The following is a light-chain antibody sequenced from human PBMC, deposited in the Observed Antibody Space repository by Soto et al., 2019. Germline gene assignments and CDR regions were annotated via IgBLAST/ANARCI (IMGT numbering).Light chain of an antibody. CDR1: SINVGGYNY. CDR3: SSYTTTDTYV. J-gene: IGLJ1*01. CDR2: DVS. Sequence: QSVLTQPASVSGSPGQSITISCTGTSINVGGYNYVSWFQQYPGKAPKLMIYDVSTRPSGVSNRFSGSKSGNTASLTISGLQAEDEADYYCSSYTTTDTYVFGTGTKLTAL. V-gene: IGLV2-14*01.